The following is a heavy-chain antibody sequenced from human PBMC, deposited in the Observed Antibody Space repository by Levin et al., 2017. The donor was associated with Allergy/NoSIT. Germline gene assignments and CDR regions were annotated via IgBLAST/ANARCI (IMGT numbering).Heavy chain of an antibody. D-gene: IGHD6-19*01. CDR3: ARHDTYSSGWYSRPYDAFDI. J-gene: IGHJ3*02. CDR2: IYYSGST. V-gene: IGHV4-39*01. Sequence: SETLSLTCTVSGGSISSSSYYWGWIRQPPGKGLEWIGSIYYSGSTYYNPSLKSRVTISVDTSKNQFSLKLSSVTAADTAVYYCARHDTYSSGWYSRPYDAFDIWGQGTMVTVSS. CDR1: GGSISSSSYY.